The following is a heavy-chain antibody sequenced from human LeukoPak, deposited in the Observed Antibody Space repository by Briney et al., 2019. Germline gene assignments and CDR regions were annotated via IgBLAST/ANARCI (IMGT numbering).Heavy chain of an antibody. CDR3: AKNPSQQGLFDS. J-gene: IGHJ4*02. V-gene: IGHV3-21*05. CDR1: GFTFSRYA. CDR2: INTDSSDI. D-gene: IGHD6-19*01. Sequence: TGGSLRLSCAASGFTFSRYAMNWVRQAPGKGLEWVSYINTDSSDIHYADSVKGRFTISRDNARNTLYLQLSSLRAEDSAVYYWAKNPSQQGLFDSGGQGTLVTVSS.